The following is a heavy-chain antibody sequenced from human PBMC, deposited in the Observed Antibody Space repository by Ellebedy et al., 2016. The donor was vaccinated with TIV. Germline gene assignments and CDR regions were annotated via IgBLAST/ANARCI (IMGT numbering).Heavy chain of an antibody. CDR1: GFTFSSYA. CDR3: ATPPVPAAISRVDY. D-gene: IGHD2-2*02. J-gene: IGHJ4*02. Sequence: GGSLRLXXAASGFTFSSYAMSWVRQAPGKGLEWVSAISVSGGSTYYADSVKGRFTISRDNSKNTLYLQMNSLRAEDTAVYYCATPPVPAAISRVDYWGQGTLVTVSS. V-gene: IGHV3-23*01. CDR2: ISVSGGST.